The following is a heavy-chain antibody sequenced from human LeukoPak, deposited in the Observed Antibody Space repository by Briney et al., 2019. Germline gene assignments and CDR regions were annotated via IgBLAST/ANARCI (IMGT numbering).Heavy chain of an antibody. J-gene: IGHJ4*02. D-gene: IGHD3-22*01. CDR3: ASSSDYYDSSGYPDY. CDR1: GYSFTSYW. CDR2: IYPGDSDT. Sequence: KRGESLKTSCKGSGYSFTSYWIGWVRQMPGKGLEWMGIIYPGDSDTRYSPSFQGQVTISADKSISTAYLQWSSLKASDTAMYYCASSSDYYDSSGYPDYWGQGTLVTVSS. V-gene: IGHV5-51*01.